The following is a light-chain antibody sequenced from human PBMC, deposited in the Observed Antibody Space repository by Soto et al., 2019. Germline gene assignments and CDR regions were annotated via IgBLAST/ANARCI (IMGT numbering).Light chain of an antibody. Sequence: QLVLTQSPSASASLGASVKLTCTLSSGHSNYAIAWHQQQPEKGPRYLMILNSDGSHSTGDGIPDRFSGSSSGAERYLIISSLQSEDEADYYCQTWGTGIQVFGTGTKLTVL. CDR3: QTWGTGIQV. J-gene: IGLJ1*01. CDR2: LNSDGSH. CDR1: SGHSNYA. V-gene: IGLV4-69*01.